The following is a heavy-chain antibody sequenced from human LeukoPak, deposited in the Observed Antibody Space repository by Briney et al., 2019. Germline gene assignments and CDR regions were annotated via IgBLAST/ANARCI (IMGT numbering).Heavy chain of an antibody. J-gene: IGHJ5*02. Sequence: SETLSLTCTVSGDSITTYYWSWIRQSPGKGLEWIGYINYIGSTNYNPSLKNRVTISADISKSQFSLRLSSVTAADTAVYFWARGVTAAGSSWGQGTLVTVSS. D-gene: IGHD6-13*01. CDR2: INYIGST. CDR3: ARGVTAAGSS. V-gene: IGHV4-59*01. CDR1: GDSITTYY.